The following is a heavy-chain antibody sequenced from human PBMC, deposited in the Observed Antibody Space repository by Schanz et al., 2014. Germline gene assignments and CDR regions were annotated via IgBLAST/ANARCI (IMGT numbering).Heavy chain of an antibody. J-gene: IGHJ4*02. CDR1: GFTFSDYW. CDR3: ARSLESCPGGRGSRGYLDD. V-gene: IGHV3-48*01. D-gene: IGHD2-8*02. CDR2: IDERHSTI. Sequence: EVQLVESGGGLVQPGGSLRLSCTASGFTFSDYWMSWVRQPRGKVLEWVSTIDERHSTIYYADSVRGRLTISRDNYKGELYLQMSKLRAEDSAVYYGARSLESCPGGRGSRGYLDDWGQGTLVTVSS.